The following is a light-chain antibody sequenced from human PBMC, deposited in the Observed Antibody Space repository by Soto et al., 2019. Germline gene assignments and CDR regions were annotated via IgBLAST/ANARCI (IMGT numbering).Light chain of an antibody. CDR2: DAS. CDR3: QQYNTYLS. CDR1: QSFSRW. Sequence: DIQMTQSPSTLSASVGDRVTITCRASQSFSRWLAWYQQKPGKAPKLLIYDASTLDRGVPSRFSGSGSGTEFTLTISSLQAADFANYYCQQYNTYLSFVGGTKVDIK. J-gene: IGKJ4*01. V-gene: IGKV1-5*01.